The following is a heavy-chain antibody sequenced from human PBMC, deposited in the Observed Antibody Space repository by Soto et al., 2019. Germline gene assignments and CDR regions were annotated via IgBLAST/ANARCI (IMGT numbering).Heavy chain of an antibody. D-gene: IGHD3-3*01. CDR3: ARGKAERAYDFWSTEPTNHMDV. V-gene: IGHV1-3*01. Sequence: ASVKVSCKASGYTFTSYAMHWVRQAPGQRLEWMGWINAGNGNTKYSQKFQGRVTITRDTSASTAYMELSSLRSEDTAVYYCARGKAERAYDFWSTEPTNHMDVWGKGTTVTVSS. J-gene: IGHJ6*03. CDR1: GYTFTSYA. CDR2: INAGNGNT.